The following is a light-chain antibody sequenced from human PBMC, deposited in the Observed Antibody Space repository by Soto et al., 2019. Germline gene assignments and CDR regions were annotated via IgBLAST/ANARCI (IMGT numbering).Light chain of an antibody. Sequence: DIQMTQSPSTLSASVGDRATITCRASQSISSWLAWYQQKPGKAPKILIYKASSLESGVPSRFSGSGSGTEFTLTISSLQPDDFATYYCQQYDNYPYTFGQGSKLEIK. V-gene: IGKV1-5*03. J-gene: IGKJ2*01. CDR1: QSISSW. CDR3: QQYDNYPYT. CDR2: KAS.